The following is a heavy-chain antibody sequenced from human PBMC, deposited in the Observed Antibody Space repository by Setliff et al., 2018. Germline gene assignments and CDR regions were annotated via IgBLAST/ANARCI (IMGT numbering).Heavy chain of an antibody. D-gene: IGHD3-16*01. CDR2: IYHSGST. Sequence: SETLSLTCAVSGYSISSGYYWGWIRQPPGKGLEWIGSIYHSGSTYYNPSLESRVTISVDTSKNQFSLRLNSATAADTAVYYCARLRGAFDYWGQGTLVTVSS. V-gene: IGHV4-38-2*01. CDR3: ARLRGAFDY. J-gene: IGHJ4*02. CDR1: GYSISSGYY.